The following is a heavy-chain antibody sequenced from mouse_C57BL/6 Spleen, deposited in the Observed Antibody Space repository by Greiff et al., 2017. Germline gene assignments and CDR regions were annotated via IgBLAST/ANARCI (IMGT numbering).Heavy chain of an antibody. CDR1: GYSFTGYF. D-gene: IGHD2-12*01. V-gene: IGHV1-20*01. J-gene: IGHJ4*01. CDR3: ARDDGGYAMDY. CDR2: INPYNGDT. Sequence: VQLQQSGPELVKPGDSVKISCKASGYSFTGYFMNWVMQSHGKSLEWIGRINPYNGDTFYNQKFKGKATLTVDKSSSTAHMELRSLTSEDSAVYYCARDDGGYAMDYWGRGTSVTVSS.